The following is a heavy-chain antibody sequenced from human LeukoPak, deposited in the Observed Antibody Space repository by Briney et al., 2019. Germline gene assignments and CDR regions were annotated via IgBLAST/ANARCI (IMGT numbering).Heavy chain of an antibody. CDR1: GGSISSGGYS. Sequence: SQTLSLTCAVSGGSISSGGYSWSWIRQPPGKGLEWIGYIYHSGSTYYNPSLKGRVTISVDRSKNQFSLKLSSVTAADTAVYYCARVRFLEWLPFYGMDVWGQGTTVTVSS. D-gene: IGHD3-3*01. V-gene: IGHV4-30-2*01. J-gene: IGHJ6*02. CDR3: ARVRFLEWLPFYGMDV. CDR2: IYHSGST.